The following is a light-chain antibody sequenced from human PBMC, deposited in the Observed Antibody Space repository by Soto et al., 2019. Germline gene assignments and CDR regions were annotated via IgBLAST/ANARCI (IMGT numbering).Light chain of an antibody. J-gene: IGKJ4*01. CDR3: QHYNNWPRAT. V-gene: IGKV3-15*01. CDR1: KSISSN. Sequence: EIVMTQSPATLSVSPGERATLSCRASKSISSNLAWYQQKPGQAPRLLMFRTSSRATGFPARFSGSGSGTVFNLTISSLQSEDFGVYYCQHYNNWPRATFGGGTKVEIK. CDR2: RTS.